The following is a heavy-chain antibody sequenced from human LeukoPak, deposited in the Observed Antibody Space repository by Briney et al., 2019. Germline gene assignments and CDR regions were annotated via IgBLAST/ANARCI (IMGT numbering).Heavy chain of an antibody. CDR3: ARSPSRRLLSDY. D-gene: IGHD2-15*01. Sequence: PSETLSLTCTVSGGSISSYYWSWIRQPPGKGLEWIGYIYYSGSTNYNPSLKSRVTISVDTSKNQFSLKLSSVTAADTAVYYCARSPSRRLLSDYWGQGTLVTVSS. CDR2: IYYSGST. V-gene: IGHV4-59*01. CDR1: GGSISSYY. J-gene: IGHJ4*02.